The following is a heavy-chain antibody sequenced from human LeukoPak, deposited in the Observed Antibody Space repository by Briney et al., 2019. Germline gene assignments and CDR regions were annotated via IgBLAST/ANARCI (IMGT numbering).Heavy chain of an antibody. V-gene: IGHV3-30*02. CDR3: AKDVYGDFYSYAMDV. CDR2: IRYDGSNK. J-gene: IGHJ6*02. D-gene: IGHD4-17*01. CDR1: GFTFSSYG. Sequence: GGSLRLSCAASGFTFSSYGMHWVRQAPGKGLEWVAFIRYDGSNKYYADSVKGRFTISRDNSKNTLYLQMNSLRAEDTALYYCAKDVYGDFYSYAMDVWGHGTTVTVSS.